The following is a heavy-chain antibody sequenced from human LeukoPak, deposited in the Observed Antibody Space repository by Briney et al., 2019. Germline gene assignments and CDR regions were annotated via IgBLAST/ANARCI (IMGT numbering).Heavy chain of an antibody. Sequence: GESLKISCKGSGYTFINYGITWVRQAPGQGLEWMGWISAYNSAYNGNTHYAQKLQGRVTMTTDTSTNTGYMELRSLRSDGTAVYYCAREYGSGSYTGIDYWGQGTLVTVSS. CDR1: GYTFINYG. CDR2: ISAYNSAYNGNT. J-gene: IGHJ4*02. CDR3: AREYGSGSYTGIDY. D-gene: IGHD3-10*01. V-gene: IGHV1-18*01.